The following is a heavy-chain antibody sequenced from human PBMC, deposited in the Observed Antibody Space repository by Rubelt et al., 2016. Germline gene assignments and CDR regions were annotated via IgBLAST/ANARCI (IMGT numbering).Heavy chain of an antibody. Sequence: LTCTVSGGSISSYYWSWIRQPPGKGLEWIGEINHSGSTNYNPSLKSRVTISVDTSKNQFSLKLSSVTAADTAVYYCARVGPFGSGSYPTRNYYGMDVGGQGTTVTVSS. D-gene: IGHD3-10*01. CDR1: GGSISSYY. J-gene: IGHJ6*02. V-gene: IGHV4-34*01. CDR3: ARVGPFGSGSYPTRNYYGMDV. CDR2: INHSGST.